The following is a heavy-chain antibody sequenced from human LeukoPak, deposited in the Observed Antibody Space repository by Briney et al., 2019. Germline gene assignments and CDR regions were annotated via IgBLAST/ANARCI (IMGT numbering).Heavy chain of an antibody. V-gene: IGHV1-18*01. CDR2: ISAYNGNT. CDR3: ARGTWYYDSSGTSNDY. J-gene: IGHJ4*02. Sequence: ASVKVSCKASGYTFTSYGISWVRQAPGQGLEWMGWISAYNGNTNYAQKLQGRVTITADESTSTAYMELSSLRSEDTAVYYCARGTWYYDSSGTSNDYWGQGTLVTVSS. CDR1: GYTFTSYG. D-gene: IGHD3-22*01.